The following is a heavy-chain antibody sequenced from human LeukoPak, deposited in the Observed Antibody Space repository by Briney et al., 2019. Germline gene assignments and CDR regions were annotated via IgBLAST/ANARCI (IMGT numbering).Heavy chain of an antibody. CDR3: ARTTSLTASGYDC. V-gene: IGHV1-8*03. CDR1: GYTFTTYH. D-gene: IGHD4-17*01. CDR2: MNPYNGDR. Sequence: SVKVSFKTSGYTFTTYHINWVRQATGQGLEWLGWMNPYNGDRGYAQKFQGRLSITSDTSISTAYMELSSLKSDDTAVYFCARTTSLTASGYDCWGQGTLVTVSS. J-gene: IGHJ4*02.